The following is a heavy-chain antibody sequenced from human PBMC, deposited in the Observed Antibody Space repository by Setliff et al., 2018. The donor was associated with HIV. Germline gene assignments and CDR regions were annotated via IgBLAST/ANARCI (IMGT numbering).Heavy chain of an antibody. D-gene: IGHD5-12*01. J-gene: IGHJ3*02. Sequence: SETLSLTCTVSGYSLDSGYYWAWIRQPPGKGPEWIGSIYYGGHTYHNPSLKSRVTLSLDTSKNQFSLKLSSVTAADTAVYYCARDPFMATIRYAFDIWGQGTMVTVSS. CDR3: ARDPFMATIRYAFDI. CDR1: GYSLDSGYY. CDR2: IYYGGHT. V-gene: IGHV4-38-2*02.